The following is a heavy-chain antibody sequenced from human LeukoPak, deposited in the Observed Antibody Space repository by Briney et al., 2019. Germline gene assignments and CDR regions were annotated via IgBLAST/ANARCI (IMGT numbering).Heavy chain of an antibody. CDR3: LRVYRKTYKWNDQPDY. V-gene: IGHV4-39*07. J-gene: IGHJ4*02. CDR1: GGSISSSSYY. CDR2: IYYSGSP. Sequence: SETLSLTCTVSGGSISSSSYYWGWIRQPPGKGLVWFGYIYYSGSPYYKPSLKSRVTISIDMSKNQLSLKMRSVTAADTAVYYCLRVYRKTYKWNDQPDYWGQGTLVTVSS. D-gene: IGHD1-20*01.